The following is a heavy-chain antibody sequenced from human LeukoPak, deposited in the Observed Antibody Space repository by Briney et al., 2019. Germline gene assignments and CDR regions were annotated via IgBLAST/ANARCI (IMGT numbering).Heavy chain of an antibody. J-gene: IGHJ6*03. V-gene: IGHV4-31*03. D-gene: IGHD4-11*01. CDR1: GGSISSGGYY. Sequence: SQTLSLTCTVSGGSISSGGYYWSWIRQHPGKGLEWIGYIYYSGSTYYNPSLKSRVTISVDTSKNQFSLKLSSVTAADTAVYYCARGRTTRNYYYYYYMDVWGKGTTVTVSS. CDR2: IYYSGST. CDR3: ARGRTTRNYYYYYYMDV.